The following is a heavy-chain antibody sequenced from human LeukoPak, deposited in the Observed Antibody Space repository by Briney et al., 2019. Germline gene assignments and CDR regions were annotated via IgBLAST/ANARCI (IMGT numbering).Heavy chain of an antibody. CDR2: IYYSGST. CDR1: GYSISSGYY. Sequence: PSETLSLTCTVSGYSISSGYYWGWIRQPPGKGLEWIGYIYYSGSTNYNPSLKSRVTISVDTSKNQFSLKLSSVTAADTAVYYCARTKNYYGSGSYYPFDYWGQGTLVTVSS. CDR3: ARTKNYYGSGSYYPFDY. D-gene: IGHD3-10*01. V-gene: IGHV4-61*01. J-gene: IGHJ4*02.